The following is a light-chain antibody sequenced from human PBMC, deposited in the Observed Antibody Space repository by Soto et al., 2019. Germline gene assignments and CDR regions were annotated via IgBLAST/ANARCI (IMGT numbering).Light chain of an antibody. CDR1: SSNIGAGYD. CDR2: DNI. J-gene: IGLJ2*01. CDR3: HCYDSSLSGSIV. Sequence: QSVLTQPPSVSGAPGQRVTISCTGSSSNIGAGYDVHWYQQLPGTAPKLLIYDNINRPSGVPDRFSGSKSGTSASLAITGLQAEDEADYYCHCYDSSLSGSIVFGGGTKLTVL. V-gene: IGLV1-40*01.